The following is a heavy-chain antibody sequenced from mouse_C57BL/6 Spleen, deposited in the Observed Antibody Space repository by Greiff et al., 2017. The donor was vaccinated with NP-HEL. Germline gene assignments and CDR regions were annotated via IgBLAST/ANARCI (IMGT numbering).Heavy chain of an antibody. D-gene: IGHD1-1*01. CDR2: IYPGGGYT. V-gene: IGHV1-63*01. CDR1: GYTFTNYW. Sequence: QVQLQQSGAELVRPGTSVKMSCKASGYTFTNYWIGWAKQRPGHGLEWIGDIYPGGGYTNYNEKFKGKATLTADKSSSTAYMQFSSLTSEDSAIYYCARGESYCYDSNPYYAMDYWGQGTSVTVSS. CDR3: ARGESYCYDSNPYYAMDY. J-gene: IGHJ4*01.